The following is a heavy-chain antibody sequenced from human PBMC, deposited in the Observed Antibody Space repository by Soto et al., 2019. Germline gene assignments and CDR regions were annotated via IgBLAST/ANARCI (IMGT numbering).Heavy chain of an antibody. J-gene: IGHJ3*02. V-gene: IGHV3-30-3*01. CDR1: GFTFSSYA. CDR2: ISYDGSNK. CDR3: ARDGAGFDILTGYLSRDAFDI. D-gene: IGHD3-9*01. Sequence: QVQLVESGGGVVQPGRSLRLPCAASGFTFSSYAMHWVRQAPGKGLEWVAVISYDGSNKYYADSVKGRFTISRDNSKNTLYLQMNSLRAEDTAVYYCARDGAGFDILTGYLSRDAFDIWGQGTMVTVSS.